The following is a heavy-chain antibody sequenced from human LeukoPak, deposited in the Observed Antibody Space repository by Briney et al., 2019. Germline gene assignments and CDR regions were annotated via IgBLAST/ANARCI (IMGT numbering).Heavy chain of an antibody. CDR1: GDSISSRSYY. CDR3: ARQSSLGGWYFDL. J-gene: IGHJ2*01. CDR2: IYYSATT. V-gene: IGHV4-39*01. Sequence: SETLSLSCTVSGDSISSRSYYWGWIRQPPGKGLEWIGSIYYSATTYSNPSLKSRVTISVDTSKNHFSLRLSSVTAADTAVFYCARQSSLGGWYFDLWGRGTLVTASS.